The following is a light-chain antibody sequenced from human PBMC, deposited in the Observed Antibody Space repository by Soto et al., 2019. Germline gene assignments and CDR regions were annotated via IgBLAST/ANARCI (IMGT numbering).Light chain of an antibody. CDR1: NSNIGAGYD. CDR2: RSS. J-gene: IGLJ2*01. Sequence: QSALTQPPSVSGAPGQRVTIACTGSNSNIGAGYDVHWYRHFPGAAPQLLLFRSSHRPSGVPDRFSGFTSGTSASLDITGLLPDDEAVYYCQSFDSGLVGLIFGAGTKLTVL. CDR3: QSFDSGLVGLI. V-gene: IGLV1-40*01.